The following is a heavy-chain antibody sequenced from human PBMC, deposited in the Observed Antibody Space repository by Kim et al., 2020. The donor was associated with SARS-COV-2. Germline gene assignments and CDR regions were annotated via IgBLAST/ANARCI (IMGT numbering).Heavy chain of an antibody. CDR2: IYYSGST. CDR3: ARSPPLRFLEWLSGGWFDP. Sequence: SETLSLTCTVSGGSISSSSYYWGWIRQPPGKGLEWIGSIYYSGSTYYNPSLKSRVTISVDTSKNQFSLKLSSVTAADTAVYYCARSPPLRFLEWLSGGWFDPWGQGTRVTVSS. V-gene: IGHV4-39*01. CDR1: GGSISSSSYY. J-gene: IGHJ5*02. D-gene: IGHD3-3*01.